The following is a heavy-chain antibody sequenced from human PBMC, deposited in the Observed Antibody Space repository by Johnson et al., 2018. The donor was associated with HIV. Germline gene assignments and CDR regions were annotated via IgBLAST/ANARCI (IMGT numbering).Heavy chain of an antibody. CDR2: IYSGGST. Sequence: VQLVESGGGLIQPGGSLRLSCAASGFTVSSNYMSWVRQAPGQGLEWVSVIYSGGSTYYADSVKGRFTISRDNSKNTLYLQMDSLRPEDTAVYYCAKIWGDIAATGDAFDIWGQGTMVTVSS. D-gene: IGHD5-12*01. V-gene: IGHV3-66*03. CDR1: GFTVSSNY. CDR3: AKIWGDIAATGDAFDI. J-gene: IGHJ3*02.